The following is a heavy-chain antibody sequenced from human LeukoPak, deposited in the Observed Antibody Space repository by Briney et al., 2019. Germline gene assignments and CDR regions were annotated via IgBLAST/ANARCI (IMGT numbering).Heavy chain of an antibody. V-gene: IGHV1-2*02. CDR1: GYTFTGYY. CDR3: ARARRGRGVIITEGWFDP. J-gene: IGHJ5*02. D-gene: IGHD3-10*01. CDR2: INPNSGGT. Sequence: ASVKVSCKASGYTFTGYYMHWVRQAPGQGLEWMGWINPNSGGTNYAQKFQGRVTMTRDTSISTAYMELSRLRSDDTAVYYCARARRGRGVIITEGWFDPWGQGTLVTVSS.